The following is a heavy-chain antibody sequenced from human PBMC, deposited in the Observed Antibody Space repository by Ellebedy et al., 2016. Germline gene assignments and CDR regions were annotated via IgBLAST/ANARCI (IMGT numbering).Heavy chain of an antibody. Sequence: GESLKISXAASGFTFSSYAMSWVRQAPGKGLEWVSAISGSGGSTYYADSVKGRFTISRDNSKNTLYLQMNSLRAEDTAVYYCTTGPMVRGVIILSYYYYYYMDVWGKGTTVTVSS. CDR2: ISGSGGST. CDR1: GFTFSSYA. V-gene: IGHV3-23*01. J-gene: IGHJ6*03. CDR3: TTGPMVRGVIILSYYYYYYMDV. D-gene: IGHD3-10*01.